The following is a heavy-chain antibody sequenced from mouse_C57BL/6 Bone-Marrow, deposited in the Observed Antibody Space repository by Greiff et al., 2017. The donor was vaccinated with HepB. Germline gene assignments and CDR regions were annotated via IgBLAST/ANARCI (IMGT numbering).Heavy chain of an antibody. D-gene: IGHD2-4*01. CDR2: IDPSDSYT. J-gene: IGHJ1*03. V-gene: IGHV1-50*01. CDR3: ARGDDYDILYWYFDV. CDR1: GYTFTSYW. Sequence: QVQLKQPGAELVKPGASVKLSCKASGYTFTSYWMQWVKQRPGQGLEWIGEIDPSDSYTNYNQKFKGKATLTVDTSSSTAYMQLSSLTSEDSAVYYWARGDDYDILYWYFDVWGTGTTVTVSS.